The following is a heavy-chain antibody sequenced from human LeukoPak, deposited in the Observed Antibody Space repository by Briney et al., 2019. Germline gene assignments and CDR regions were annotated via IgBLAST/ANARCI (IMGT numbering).Heavy chain of an antibody. Sequence: SETLSLTCTVSGGSISSGGYYWSWIRQHPGKGLEWIGYIYYSGSTYYNPSLKSRTNISVDTSKNQFSLKLNSVTAADPAVYYCARGTVPARWFDPCGQGTLVTVSS. CDR3: ARGTVPARWFDP. J-gene: IGHJ5*02. V-gene: IGHV4-31*02. CDR2: IYYSGST. CDR1: GGSISSGGYY. D-gene: IGHD2-2*01.